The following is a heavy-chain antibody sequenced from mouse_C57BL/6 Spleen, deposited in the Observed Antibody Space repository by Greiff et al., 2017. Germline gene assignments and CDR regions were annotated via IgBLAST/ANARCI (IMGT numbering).Heavy chain of an antibody. CDR3: ASGTGTSFAY. Sequence: VQLKQPGAELVMPGASVKLSCKASGYTFTSYWMHWVKQRPGQGLEWIGEIDPSDSYTNYNQKFKGKSTLTVDKSSITAYMQLSSLTSEDSAVYYCASGTGTSFAYWGQGTLVTVSA. CDR2: IDPSDSYT. CDR1: GYTFTSYW. J-gene: IGHJ3*01. D-gene: IGHD4-1*01. V-gene: IGHV1-69*01.